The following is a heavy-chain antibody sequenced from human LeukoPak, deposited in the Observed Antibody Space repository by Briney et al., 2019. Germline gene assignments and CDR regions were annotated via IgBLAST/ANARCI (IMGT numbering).Heavy chain of an antibody. CDR3: AREFFEDAFDI. J-gene: IGHJ3*02. CDR2: ISSSGSPI. Sequence: GGSLRLSCAASGFTFSSYEMNWVRQAPGKGLEWVSYISSSGSPIYYADSVKGRFTISRDNAKNSLYLQMNSLRAEDTAVYYCAREFFEDAFDIWGKGTMVTVSS. D-gene: IGHD3-9*01. CDR1: GFTFSSYE. V-gene: IGHV3-48*03.